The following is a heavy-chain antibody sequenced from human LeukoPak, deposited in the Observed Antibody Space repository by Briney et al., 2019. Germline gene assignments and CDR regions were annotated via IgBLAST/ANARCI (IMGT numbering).Heavy chain of an antibody. D-gene: IGHD2-2*01. Sequence: GGSLRLSCAASGFTFSDYYMSWIRQAPGKGLEWVSYISTSGNTMYYADSVKGRFTISRDNAKNSLYLQMNSLRAEDTAVYYCARGIVVVPAAPDAFDIWGQGTMVTVSS. CDR2: ISTSGNTM. V-gene: IGHV3-11*04. J-gene: IGHJ3*02. CDR3: ARGIVVVPAAPDAFDI. CDR1: GFTFSDYY.